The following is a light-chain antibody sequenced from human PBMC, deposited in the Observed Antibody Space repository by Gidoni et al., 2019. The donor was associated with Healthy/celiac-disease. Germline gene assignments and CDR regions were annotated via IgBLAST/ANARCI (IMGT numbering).Light chain of an antibody. CDR2: AAS. Sequence: DSQMTQSPSSLSASVGDRVTITCRASQSISSYLNWYQQKPGKAPKLLIYAASSLQSGVPSRFSGSGSGTDFTLTISSLQPEDFATYYCQQSYSTPPFFXPXTKVDIK. J-gene: IGKJ3*01. CDR3: QQSYSTPPF. V-gene: IGKV1-39*01. CDR1: QSISSY.